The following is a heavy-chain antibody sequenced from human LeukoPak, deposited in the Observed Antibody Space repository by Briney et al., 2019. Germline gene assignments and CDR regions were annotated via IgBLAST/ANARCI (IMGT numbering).Heavy chain of an antibody. Sequence: PGGSLRLSCAASGFTFSSYWMHCVRQAPGKGLVWVSRIGTDGSSTSYADSVKGRFTISRDNAKNTLYLQMNSVRAEDTAVYYCARDRYCSSASCYGGDYWGQGTLVTVSS. CDR3: ARDRYCSSASCYGGDY. V-gene: IGHV3-74*01. CDR2: IGTDGSST. D-gene: IGHD2-2*01. J-gene: IGHJ4*02. CDR1: GFTFSSYW.